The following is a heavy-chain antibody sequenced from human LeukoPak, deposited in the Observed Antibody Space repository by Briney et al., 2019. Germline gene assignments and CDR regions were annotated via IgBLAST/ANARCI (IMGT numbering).Heavy chain of an antibody. Sequence: PSQTLSLTCAVSGGSINNDDYSWSWIRQPPGKGLEWIGYVYYSGNTYYNPSLKSRVTISVDTSKNQFSLKLTSVTAADTAVYYCARSGMDSSDFYYFDYWGQGTLVTVSS. J-gene: IGHJ4*02. CDR1: GGSINNDDYS. CDR3: ARSGMDSSDFYYFDY. CDR2: VYYSGNT. D-gene: IGHD3-22*01. V-gene: IGHV4-30-4*07.